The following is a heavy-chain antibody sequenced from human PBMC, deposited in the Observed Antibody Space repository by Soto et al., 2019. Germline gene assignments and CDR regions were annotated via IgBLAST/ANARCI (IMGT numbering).Heavy chain of an antibody. D-gene: IGHD5-18*01. J-gene: IGHJ4*02. CDR1: GFTFRSYG. Sequence: GGSLRLSCAASGFTFRSYGMHWVRQAPGKGLEWVAVISYDGSNKYYADSVKGRFTISRDNSKNTLYLQMNSLRPEDTAVYYCSKDVRGYSYGYFDYWGQGTLVTVSS. CDR3: SKDVRGYSYGYFDY. CDR2: ISYDGSNK. V-gene: IGHV3-30*18.